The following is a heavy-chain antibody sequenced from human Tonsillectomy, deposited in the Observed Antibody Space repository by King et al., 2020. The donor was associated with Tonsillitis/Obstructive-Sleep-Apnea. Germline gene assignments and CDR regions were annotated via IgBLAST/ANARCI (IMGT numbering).Heavy chain of an antibody. J-gene: IGHJ4*02. Sequence: VQLVESGGGLVQPGGSLRLSCAASGFTFSSYAMSWVRQAPGKGLDWVAAISGSGGSTYYADAVKGRFTISRDNSKNTLYLQMNSLRAEDTAVYYCAKEWGDIAARPRHFDYWGQGTLVTVSS. CDR1: GFTFSSYA. CDR2: ISGSGGST. V-gene: IGHV3-23*04. D-gene: IGHD6-6*01. CDR3: AKEWGDIAARPRHFDY.